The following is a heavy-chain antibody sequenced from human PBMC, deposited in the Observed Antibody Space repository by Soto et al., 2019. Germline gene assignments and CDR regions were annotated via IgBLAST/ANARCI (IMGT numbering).Heavy chain of an antibody. CDR1: GGSISSSSYY. Sequence: PSETLSLTCTVSGGSISSSSYYWGWIRQPPGKGLEWIGSIYYSGSTYYNPSLKSRVTISVDTSKNQFSLKLSSVTAADTAVYYCARDHGVRGVIRWDRSGWFDPWGQGTLVTVSS. V-gene: IGHV4-39*02. D-gene: IGHD3-10*01. J-gene: IGHJ5*02. CDR2: IYYSGST. CDR3: ARDHGVRGVIRWDRSGWFDP.